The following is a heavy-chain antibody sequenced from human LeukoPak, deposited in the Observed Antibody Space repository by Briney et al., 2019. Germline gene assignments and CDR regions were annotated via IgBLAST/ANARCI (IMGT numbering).Heavy chain of an antibody. CDR1: GFTFSNAW. CDR2: IKSKTDGGTT. V-gene: IGHV3-15*01. Sequence: PGGSLRLSCAASGFTFSNAWMSWVRQAPGKGLEWVGRIKSKTDGGTTDYAAPVKGRFTISRDDSKNTLYLQMNSLKTEDTAVYYCTTDPMIVVVITTSSFDCWGQGTLVTVSS. CDR3: TTDPMIVVVITTSSFDC. D-gene: IGHD3-22*01. J-gene: IGHJ4*02.